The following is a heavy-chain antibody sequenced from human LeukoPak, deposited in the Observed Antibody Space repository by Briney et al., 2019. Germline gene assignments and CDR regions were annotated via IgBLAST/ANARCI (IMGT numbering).Heavy chain of an antibody. Sequence: PGGSLRLSCAASGFTFSSYWMSWVRQAPGKGLEWVANLRQDGSETYYVDSVKGRFTISRDNAKNSLYLQTNSLRAEDTAVYYCARPLGWRDAFDIWGQGTMVTVSS. D-gene: IGHD7-27*01. CDR3: ARPLGWRDAFDI. J-gene: IGHJ3*02. CDR1: GFTFSSYW. CDR2: LRQDGSET. V-gene: IGHV3-7*01.